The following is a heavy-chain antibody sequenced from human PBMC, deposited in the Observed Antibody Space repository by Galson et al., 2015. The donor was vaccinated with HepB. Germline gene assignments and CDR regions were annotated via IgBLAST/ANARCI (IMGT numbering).Heavy chain of an antibody. CDR1: GFTFDDYA. J-gene: IGHJ4*02. CDR3: AKDVDHSYGGYFDY. Sequence: SLRLSCAASGFTFDDYAMHWVRQAPGKGLEWVSGISWNSGSIGYADSVKGRFTISRDNAKNSLYLQMNSLRAEDTALYYCAKDVDHSYGGYFDYWGQGTLATVSS. V-gene: IGHV3-9*01. D-gene: IGHD4/OR15-4a*01. CDR2: ISWNSGSI.